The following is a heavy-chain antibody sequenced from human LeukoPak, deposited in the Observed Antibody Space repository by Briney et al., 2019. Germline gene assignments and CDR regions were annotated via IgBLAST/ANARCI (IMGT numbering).Heavy chain of an antibody. CDR2: IGNAADT. V-gene: IGHV3-13*01. CDR1: GFTFDRYD. Sequence: QPGGSLRLSCAASGFTFDRYDMHWVRQATGKGLEWVSAIGNAADTYYPGSVKGRFTISRENAKNSLYLQMNALRAGDTAVYFCAGGRGQIIGYWGRGTLVTVSS. CDR3: AGGRGQIIGY. J-gene: IGHJ4*02.